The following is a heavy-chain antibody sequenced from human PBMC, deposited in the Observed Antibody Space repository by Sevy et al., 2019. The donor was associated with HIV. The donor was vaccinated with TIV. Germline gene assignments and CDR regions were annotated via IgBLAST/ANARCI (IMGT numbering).Heavy chain of an antibody. CDR3: AREYEDVVVALGVMKGGYSYYFMDV. J-gene: IGHJ6*03. V-gene: IGHV3-21*01. Sequence: GGSLRLSCAASGFTFSNYNMDWVRQAPGKGLEWVSSISSTDDISYADSIRGRFIISRDNAKNSLYLQMNSLSTDDMAVYYCAREYEDVVVALGVMKGGYSYYFMDVWGKGTKVTVSS. D-gene: IGHD2-2*01. CDR1: GFTFSNYN. CDR2: ISSTDDI.